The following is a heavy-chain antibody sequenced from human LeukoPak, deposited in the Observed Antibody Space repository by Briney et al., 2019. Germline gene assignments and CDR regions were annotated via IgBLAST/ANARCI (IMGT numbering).Heavy chain of an antibody. CDR1: GYTFTSYG. J-gene: IGHJ5*02. D-gene: IGHD3-16*01. CDR2: ISAYNGNT. V-gene: IGHV1-18*01. Sequence: GASVKVSCKASGYTFTSYGISWVRQAPGQGLEWMGWISAYNGNTNHAQKLQGRVTMTTDTSTSTAYMELRSLRSDDTAVYYCAREGTLRLGETDRGLRFDPWGQGTLVTVSS. CDR3: AREGTLRLGETDRGLRFDP.